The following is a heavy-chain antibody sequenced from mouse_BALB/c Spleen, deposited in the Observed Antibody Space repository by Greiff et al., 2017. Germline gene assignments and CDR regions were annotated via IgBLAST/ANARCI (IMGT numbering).Heavy chain of an antibody. CDR3: ARSEANYPFAY. J-gene: IGHJ3*01. Sequence: QVQLQQSGAELAKPGASVKMSCKASGYTFTSYWMHWVKQRPGQGLEWIGYINPSTGYTEYNQKFKDKATLTADKSSSTAYMQLSSLTSEDSAVYYFARSEANYPFAYWGQGTLGTVAA. D-gene: IGHD2-1*01. CDR1: GYTFTSYW. CDR2: INPSTGYT. V-gene: IGHV1-7*01.